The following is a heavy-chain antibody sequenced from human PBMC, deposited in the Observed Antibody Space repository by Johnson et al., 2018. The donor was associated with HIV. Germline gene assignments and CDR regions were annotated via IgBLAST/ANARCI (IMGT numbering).Heavy chain of an antibody. J-gene: IGHJ3*02. D-gene: IGHD3-22*01. CDR2: IRYDGSNK. CDR1: GFTFSSYA. Sequence: QVQLVESGGGVVQPGRSLRLSCAASGFTFSSYAMHWVRQAPGKGLEWVAFIRYDGSNKYYADSVKGRFTISRDNSKNTLYLQMNSLRAEDTAVYYCAKDPGITMIAHAFDIWGQGTMVTVSS. V-gene: IGHV3-30*02. CDR3: AKDPGITMIAHAFDI.